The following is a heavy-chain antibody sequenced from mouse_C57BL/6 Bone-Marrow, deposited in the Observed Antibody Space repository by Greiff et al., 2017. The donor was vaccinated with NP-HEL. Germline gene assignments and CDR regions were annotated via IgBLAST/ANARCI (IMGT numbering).Heavy chain of an antibody. CDR3: ARDRWLLLYFDY. Sequence: EVQLQQSGPGLVKPSQSLSLTCSVTGYSITSGYYWNWIRQFPGNKLEWMGYISYDGSNNYNPSLKNRISITRDTSKNQFFLKLNSVTTEDTATYYCARDRWLLLYFDYWGQGTTLTVSS. CDR1: GYSITSGYY. V-gene: IGHV3-6*01. CDR2: ISYDGSN. D-gene: IGHD2-3*01. J-gene: IGHJ2*01.